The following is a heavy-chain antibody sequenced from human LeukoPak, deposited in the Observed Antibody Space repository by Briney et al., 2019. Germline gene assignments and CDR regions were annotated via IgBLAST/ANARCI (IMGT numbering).Heavy chain of an antibody. CDR3: ARDPGGANLDY. CDR2: ISYDGSNK. D-gene: IGHD1-14*01. CDR1: GFTFSSYA. Sequence: GRSLRLSCAASGFTFSSYAMHWVRQAPGKGLEWVAVISYDGSNKYYADSVKGRFTISRDNSKNTLYLQMNSLRAEDTAVYYCARDPGGANLDYWGQGTLVTVSS. V-gene: IGHV3-30*04. J-gene: IGHJ4*02.